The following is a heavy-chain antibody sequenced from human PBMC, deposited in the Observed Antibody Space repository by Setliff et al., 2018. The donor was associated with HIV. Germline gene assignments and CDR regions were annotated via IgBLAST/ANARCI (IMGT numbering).Heavy chain of an antibody. Sequence: PSETLSLTCSVSGASIGGHYWSWIRQSPGKGLEWIGNIYYSGNTNYNPSFKSRVTISVDTSKNQFSLRVNSVTAADTAVYYCARSLVPSGYYYGRHAFDIWGQGTKVTVSS. CDR3: ARSLVPSGYYYGRHAFDI. J-gene: IGHJ3*02. CDR1: GASIGGHY. D-gene: IGHD3-22*01. CDR2: IYYSGNT. V-gene: IGHV4-59*08.